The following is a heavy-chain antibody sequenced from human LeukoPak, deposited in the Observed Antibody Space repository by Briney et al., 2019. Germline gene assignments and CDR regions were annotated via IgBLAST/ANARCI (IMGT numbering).Heavy chain of an antibody. CDR2: MNPNSGNT. CDR3: ARGRGYSGYDPGYYYYYGMDV. Sequence: ASVKVSCKASGYTFTSYDINWVRQATGQGLEWMGWMNPNSGNTGYAQKFQGRVTITRNTSISTAYMELSSLRSEDTAVYYCARGRGYSGYDPGYYYYYGMDVWGQGTTVTVSS. V-gene: IGHV1-8*03. D-gene: IGHD5-12*01. J-gene: IGHJ6*02. CDR1: GYTFTSYD.